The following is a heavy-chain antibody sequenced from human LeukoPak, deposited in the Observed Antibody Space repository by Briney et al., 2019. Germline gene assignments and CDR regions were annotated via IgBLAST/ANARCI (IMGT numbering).Heavy chain of an antibody. V-gene: IGHV1-69*05. CDR3: ARDKYCSGGSCYFGWFDP. Sequence: SVKVSCKASGGTFSSYAINWVRQAPGQGLEWMGRIIPIFGTANYAQKFQGRVTITTDESTSTAYMELSSLRSEDTAVYYCARDKYCSGGSCYFGWFDPWGQGTLVTVSS. J-gene: IGHJ5*02. CDR2: IIPIFGTA. D-gene: IGHD2-15*01. CDR1: GGTFSSYA.